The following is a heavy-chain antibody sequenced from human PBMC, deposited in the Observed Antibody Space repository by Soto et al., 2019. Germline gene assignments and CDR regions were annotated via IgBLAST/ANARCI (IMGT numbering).Heavy chain of an antibody. J-gene: IGHJ6*02. CDR2: ISGSGGST. Sequence: PVGSLRLSCAASGFTFSSYAMSWVRQAPGKGLEWVSAISGSGGSTYYADSVKGRFTISRDNSKNTLYLQMNSLRAEDTAVYYCAKVSGSLWSGYYTSLYYYGMDVWGQGTTVTVSS. CDR1: GFTFSSYA. CDR3: AKVSGSLWSGYYTSLYYYGMDV. V-gene: IGHV3-23*01. D-gene: IGHD3-3*01.